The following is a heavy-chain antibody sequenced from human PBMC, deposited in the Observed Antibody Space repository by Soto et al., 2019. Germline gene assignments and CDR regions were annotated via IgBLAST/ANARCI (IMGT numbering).Heavy chain of an antibody. CDR2: VNAGNGNT. CDR1: GYTFTSYP. V-gene: IGHV1-3*01. Sequence: QVQLVQSGAEVKKPGASVKVPCTASGYTFTSYPIHWVRQAPGQRLEWMGWVNAGNGNTKYSQKLQGRVTITRDTSASTAYMELSSLRSEDTAVYYCARDVGYNWNLIDYWGQGTLVTVSS. J-gene: IGHJ4*02. D-gene: IGHD1-20*01. CDR3: ARDVGYNWNLIDY.